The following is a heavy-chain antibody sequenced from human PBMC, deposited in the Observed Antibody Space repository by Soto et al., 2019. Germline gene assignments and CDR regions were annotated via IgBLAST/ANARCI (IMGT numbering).Heavy chain of an antibody. J-gene: IGHJ4*02. CDR2: IYYSGST. D-gene: IGHD4-17*01. Sequence: ASETLSLTCTVSGGSISSSSYYWGWLRQPPGKGLEWIGSIYYSGSTYYNPSLKNRVTIIVEASTNQFSQKLISMTAADTAVYYCARRAHGDYGAFDYWGQGTLVTVSS. CDR1: GGSISSSSYY. CDR3: ARRAHGDYGAFDY. V-gene: IGHV4-39*01.